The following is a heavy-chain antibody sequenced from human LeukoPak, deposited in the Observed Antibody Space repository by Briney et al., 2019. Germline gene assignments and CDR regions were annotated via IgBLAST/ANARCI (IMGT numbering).Heavy chain of an antibody. J-gene: IGHJ5*02. CDR3: ARQVQYRSGYFPPDP. Sequence: GGSLRLSCAASKFTFSNYWMSRVRQAPGKGLEWVANMKGDGSEKHYVDSMKGRSTISRDNAKNSLYLQMNSLTAEDTAVYYCARQVQYRSGYFPPDPWGQGTLVTVSS. CDR1: KFTFSNYW. V-gene: IGHV3-7*01. D-gene: IGHD6-19*01. CDR2: MKGDGSEK.